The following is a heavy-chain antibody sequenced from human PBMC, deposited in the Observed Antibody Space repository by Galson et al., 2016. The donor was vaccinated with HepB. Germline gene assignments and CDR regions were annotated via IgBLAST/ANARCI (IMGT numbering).Heavy chain of an antibody. CDR1: GGNVNNYT. J-gene: IGHJ4*02. CDR2: IVPKFGVT. CDR3: GRGPLAAATDTGIDY. V-gene: IGHV1-69*02. Sequence: SVKVSCKASGGNVNNYTIIWVRQAPGQGFEWMGRIVPKFGVTKYEQNFQGRVTITVDTPTTTVFMELSSLRSQDTAIYYCGRGPLAAATDTGIDYWGQGTLVTVSS. D-gene: IGHD6-13*01.